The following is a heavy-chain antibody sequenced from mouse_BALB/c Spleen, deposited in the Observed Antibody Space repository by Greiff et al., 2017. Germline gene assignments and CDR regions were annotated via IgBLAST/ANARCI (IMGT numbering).Heavy chain of an antibody. Sequence: EVHLVESGGGLVKPGGSLKLSCAASGFTFSSYYMSWVRQTPEKRLELVAAINSNGGSTYYPDTVKGRFTISRDNAKNTLYLQMSSLKSEDTALYYCASQLLRYAMDYWGQGTSVTVSS. V-gene: IGHV5-6-2*01. CDR2: INSNGGST. D-gene: IGHD1-1*01. J-gene: IGHJ4*01. CDR1: GFTFSSYY. CDR3: ASQLLRYAMDY.